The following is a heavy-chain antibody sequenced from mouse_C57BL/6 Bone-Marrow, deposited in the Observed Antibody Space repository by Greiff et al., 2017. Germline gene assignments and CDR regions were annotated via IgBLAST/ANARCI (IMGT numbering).Heavy chain of an antibody. Sequence: VQLQQSGPELVKPGASVSISCKVSGYAFSSSWMNWVKQRPGKGLEWIGRIYPGDGATNHNGKVQGKATLTADKSSSTAYVQLSSLTSEDYAVDFCARSGDYAWFAYWGQGTLVTVSA. CDR3: ARSGDYAWFAY. CDR1: GYAFSSSW. J-gene: IGHJ3*01. CDR2: IYPGDGAT. V-gene: IGHV1-82*01. D-gene: IGHD2-4*01.